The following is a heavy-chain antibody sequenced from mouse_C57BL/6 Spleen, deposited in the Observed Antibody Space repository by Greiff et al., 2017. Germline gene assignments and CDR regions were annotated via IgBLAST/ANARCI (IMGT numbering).Heavy chain of an antibody. CDR3: ARRAYYSNYVAWFAY. J-gene: IGHJ3*01. V-gene: IGHV5-17*01. CDR1: GFTFSAYG. D-gene: IGHD2-5*01. CDR2: ISSGSSTI. Sequence: EVHLVESGGGLVKPGGSLKLSCAASGFTFSAYGMHWVRQAPEKGLEWVAYISSGSSTIYYEDTVKGRFTITIDNAKNTLFLQMTSLRSEDTAVYYCARRAYYSNYVAWFAYWGQGTLVTVSA.